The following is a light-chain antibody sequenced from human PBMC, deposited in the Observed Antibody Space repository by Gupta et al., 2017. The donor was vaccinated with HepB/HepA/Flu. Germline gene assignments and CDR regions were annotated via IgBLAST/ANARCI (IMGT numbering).Light chain of an antibody. CDR2: GGS. CDR3: QQYGTSIT. V-gene: IGKV3-20*01. J-gene: IGKJ5*01. Sequence: ENVLTQSPGTLSLSPGERATLSCRARQRISSSYLAWYQQKPGQAPRLVIYGGSRRATDIPDRFSGSGSETDFTLTISRLESEDFAVYYCQQYGTSITFGQGTRLDIK. CDR1: QRISSSY.